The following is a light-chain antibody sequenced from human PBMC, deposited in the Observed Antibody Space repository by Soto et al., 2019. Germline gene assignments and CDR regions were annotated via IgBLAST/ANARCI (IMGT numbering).Light chain of an antibody. CDR1: QSVSSSY. CDR2: GAS. Sequence: EIVLTQSPGTLSLSPGERATLSCRVSQSVSSSYLAWYQQKPGQAPRLLIYGASTRATGIPDRFSGSGSGTDFTLTISRLEPEDSAVYYCQQYGSSPTWTFGQGTKVDIK. V-gene: IGKV3-20*01. CDR3: QQYGSSPTWT. J-gene: IGKJ1*01.